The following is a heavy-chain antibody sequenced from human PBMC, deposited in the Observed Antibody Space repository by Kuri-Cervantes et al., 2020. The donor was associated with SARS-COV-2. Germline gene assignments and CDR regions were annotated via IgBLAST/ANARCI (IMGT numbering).Heavy chain of an antibody. D-gene: IGHD6-6*01. CDR3: ARVYKGMDRPWVVIAARPYYYYYMDV. Sequence: ASVKVSCKASGYTFTSYDINWVRQATGQGLEWMGWMNPNSGNTGYAQKFQGGVTMTRNTSISTAYRELSSLRSEDTAVYYCARVYKGMDRPWVVIAARPYYYYYMDVWGKGTTVTVSS. J-gene: IGHJ6*03. CDR2: MNPNSGNT. V-gene: IGHV1-8*01. CDR1: GYTFTSYD.